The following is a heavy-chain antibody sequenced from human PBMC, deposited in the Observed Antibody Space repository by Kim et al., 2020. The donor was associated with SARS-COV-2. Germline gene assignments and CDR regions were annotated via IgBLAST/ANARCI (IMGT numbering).Heavy chain of an antibody. CDR2: IIPIFGTA. CDR3: ARGNYDILTGHPPRYYYYGMDV. D-gene: IGHD3-9*01. V-gene: IGHV1-69*13. J-gene: IGHJ6*02. CDR1: GGTFSSYA. Sequence: SVKVSCKASGGTFSSYAISWVRQAPGQGLEWMGGIIPIFGTANYAQKFQGRVTITADESTSTAYMELSSLRSEDTAVYYCARGNYDILTGHPPRYYYYGMDVWGQGTTVTVSS.